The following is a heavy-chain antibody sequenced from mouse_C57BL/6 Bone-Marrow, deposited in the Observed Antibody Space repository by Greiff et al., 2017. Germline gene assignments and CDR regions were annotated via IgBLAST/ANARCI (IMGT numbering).Heavy chain of an antibody. V-gene: IGHV2-6-1*01. CDR2: IWSDGST. J-gene: IGHJ4*01. Sequence: VQLKESGPGLVAPSQSLSITCTVSGFSLTSYGVHWVRQPPGKGLEWLVVIWSDGSTTYNSALKSRLSISKDNSKSQVFLKMNSLQTDDTAMYYCARHDDPPRGAMDYWGQGTSVTVSS. CDR3: ARHDDPPRGAMDY. CDR1: GFSLTSYG.